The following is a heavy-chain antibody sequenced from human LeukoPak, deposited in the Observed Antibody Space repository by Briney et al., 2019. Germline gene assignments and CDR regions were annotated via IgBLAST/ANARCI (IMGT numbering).Heavy chain of an antibody. CDR3: ARGGKGNADGYNQALDY. Sequence: ASVTVSCEASVYTFTNYYIHWVRRAPGQGGEGMGIINPSGGSTTYAQEFQGRVTMARDTSTSTVYMELSSLRSEDTAVYYCARGGKGNADGYNQALDYWGQGTLVTVSS. J-gene: IGHJ4*02. D-gene: IGHD5-24*01. CDR1: VYTFTNYY. CDR2: INPSGGST. V-gene: IGHV1-46*01.